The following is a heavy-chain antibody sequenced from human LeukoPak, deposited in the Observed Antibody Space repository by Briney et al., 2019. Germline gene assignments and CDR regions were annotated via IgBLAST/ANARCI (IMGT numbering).Heavy chain of an antibody. CDR2: ISSSGST. CDR3: ARHGLWFGELLSWFDP. V-gene: IGHV4-61*02. D-gene: IGHD3-10*01. J-gene: IGHJ5*02. Sequence: SETLSLTCTVSGDSISSGDYYWSWIRQPAGKGLEWIGRISSSGSTNYNPSLKSRVTISVDTSKNQFSLKLSSVTAADTAVYYCARHGLWFGELLSWFDPWGQGTLVTVSS. CDR1: GDSISSGDYY.